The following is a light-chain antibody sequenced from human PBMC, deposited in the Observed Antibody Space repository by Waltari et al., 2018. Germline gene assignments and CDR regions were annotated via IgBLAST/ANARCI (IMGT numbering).Light chain of an antibody. Sequence: EIVLTQSPGTLSLSPGERATHPCRVNQRVSSNDLVWYQQKPGQAPRLLIHGASSRATVGPHRFSGSGSGTDFTLTISRREPDEFAVYYCQHYGASPPWTFGQGTKVEI. CDR3: QHYGASPPWT. V-gene: IGKV3-20*01. CDR1: QRVSSND. J-gene: IGKJ1*01. CDR2: GAS.